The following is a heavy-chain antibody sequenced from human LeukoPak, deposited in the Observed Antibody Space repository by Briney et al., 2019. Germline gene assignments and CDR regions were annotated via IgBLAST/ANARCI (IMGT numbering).Heavy chain of an antibody. D-gene: IGHD3-10*01. CDR1: GGSFSGYY. V-gene: IGHV4-34*01. CDR2: INHRGST. CDR3: ARGRLGTMVRGGSYYYGMDV. Sequence: SETLSLTCAVYGGSFSGYYWSWIRQPPGKGLEWIGEINHRGSTNYNPSLKSRVTISVDTSKNQFSLKLSSVTAADTAVYYCARGRLGTMVRGGSYYYGMDVWGQGATVTVS. J-gene: IGHJ6*02.